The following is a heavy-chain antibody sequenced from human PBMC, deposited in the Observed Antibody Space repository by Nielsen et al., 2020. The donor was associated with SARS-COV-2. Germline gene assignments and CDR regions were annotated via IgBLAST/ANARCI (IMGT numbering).Heavy chain of an antibody. Sequence: VRQMPGKGLEWVAVISYDGSNKYYADSVKGRFTISRDNSKNTLYLQMNSLRADDTAVYYCARDPSIAAGKRVYYYYGMDVWGQGTTVTVSS. J-gene: IGHJ6*02. CDR2: ISYDGSNK. V-gene: IGHV3-30*04. D-gene: IGHD6-6*01. CDR3: ARDPSIAAGKRVYYYYGMDV.